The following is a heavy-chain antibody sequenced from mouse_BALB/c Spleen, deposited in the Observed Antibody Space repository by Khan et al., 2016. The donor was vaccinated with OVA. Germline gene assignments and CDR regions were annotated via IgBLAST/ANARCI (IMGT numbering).Heavy chain of an antibody. V-gene: IGHV14-3*02. CDR2: IDPANGNT. D-gene: IGHD1-1*02. J-gene: IGHJ3*01. CDR3: ASEGNCYAPFAY. CDR1: GFNIKDTY. Sequence: VRLQQSGAELVKPGASVKLSCTASGFNIKDTYMHWVKQRPEQGLEWIGRIDPANGNTKYDPKFQGKATITADTSSNTAYLQLSSLTSEDTAVYYWASEGNCYAPFAYWGQGTLVTVSA.